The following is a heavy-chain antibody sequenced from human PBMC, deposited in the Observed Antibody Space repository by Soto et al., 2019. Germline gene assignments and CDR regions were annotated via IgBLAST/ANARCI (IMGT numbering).Heavy chain of an antibody. CDR1: GYTFTSYA. Sequence: QVQLVQSGAEVKKPGASVKVSCKASGYTFTSYAMHWVRQAPGQRLEWMGWLNAGNGNTKYSQKFQGRVTISRDTSASTAYIELSSLRSEDTAVYFCARDSSCLELPPFVYWGQGTLGTVSS. CDR2: LNAGNGNT. J-gene: IGHJ4*02. D-gene: IGHD6-19*01. V-gene: IGHV1-3*01. CDR3: ARDSSCLELPPFVY.